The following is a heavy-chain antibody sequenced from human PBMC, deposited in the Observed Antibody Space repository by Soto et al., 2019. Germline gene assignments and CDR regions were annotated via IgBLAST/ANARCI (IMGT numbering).Heavy chain of an antibody. CDR2: IIPIFGTA. V-gene: IGHV1-69*13. D-gene: IGHD3-16*01. J-gene: IGHJ4*02. CDR3: ARKANVWGTKDPYYFDY. Sequence: SVKVSCKASGGTFSSYAISWVRQAPGQGLEWMGGIIPIFGTANYAQKFQGRVTITADESTSTAYMELSSLRSEDTAVYYCARKANVWGTKDPYYFDYWGQGTPVTVSS. CDR1: GGTFSSYA.